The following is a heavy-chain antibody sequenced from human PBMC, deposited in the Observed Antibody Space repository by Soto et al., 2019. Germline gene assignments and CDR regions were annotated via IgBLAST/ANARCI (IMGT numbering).Heavy chain of an antibody. J-gene: IGHJ6*02. CDR2: IYSGGST. Sequence: HGWSLRISCAACGVSVSSNLMSWFRKAQGKGQEWVSVIYSGGSTYYADSLKGLFTISRDNSKNTLYLQMNSLRAEDKAVYYCERDDLVTNRFDYDYYTGMDVWRQGTTVIVFS. CDR1: GVSVSSNL. V-gene: IGHV3-53*01. CDR3: ERDDLVTNRFDYDYYTGMDV. D-gene: IGHD4-4*01.